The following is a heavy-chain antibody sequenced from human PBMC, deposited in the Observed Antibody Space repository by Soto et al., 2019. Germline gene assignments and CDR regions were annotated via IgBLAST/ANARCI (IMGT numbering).Heavy chain of an antibody. CDR1: GFTFSSYW. CDR3: AREQQSHYYGMSF. CDR2: IKQDGSST. Sequence: PGGSLRLSCAASGFTFSSYWMSWVRQAPGKGLEWVANIKQDGSSTSYADSVKGRFTISRDNAKNTLYLQMNSLRAEDTAVYYFAREQQSHYYGMSFWGQGTSVPVSS. V-gene: IGHV3-7*01. D-gene: IGHD6-13*01. J-gene: IGHJ6*02.